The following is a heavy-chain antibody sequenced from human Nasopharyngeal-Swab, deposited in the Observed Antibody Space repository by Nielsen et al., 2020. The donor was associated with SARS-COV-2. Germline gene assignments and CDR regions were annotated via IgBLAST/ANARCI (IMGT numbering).Heavy chain of an antibody. Sequence: GESLKISCSASGFPFSSYAMHWVRQAPGKGLEWVALISYDGSNKYYADSVKGRFTISRDNSKNTLYLQMNSLRAEDTAVYYCARDLGGYVGYWGQGTLVTVSS. J-gene: IGHJ4*02. V-gene: IGHV3-30-3*01. D-gene: IGHD5-12*01. CDR1: GFPFSSYA. CDR3: ARDLGGYVGY. CDR2: ISYDGSNK.